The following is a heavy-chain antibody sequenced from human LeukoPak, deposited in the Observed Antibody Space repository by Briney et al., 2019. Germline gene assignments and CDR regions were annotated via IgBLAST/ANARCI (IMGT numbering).Heavy chain of an antibody. CDR2: INPNSGGT. CDR3: ARVGEYSSSWYYFDY. CDR1: GYTFTGYY. V-gene: IGHV1-2*02. Sequence: ASVKVSCKASGYTFTGYYMHWVRQAPGQGLEWMGWINPNSGGTNYAQKFQGRVTMTRDTSISTAYMELSRLRSDDTSVYYCARVGEYSSSWYYFDYWGQGTLVTVSS. D-gene: IGHD6-13*01. J-gene: IGHJ4*02.